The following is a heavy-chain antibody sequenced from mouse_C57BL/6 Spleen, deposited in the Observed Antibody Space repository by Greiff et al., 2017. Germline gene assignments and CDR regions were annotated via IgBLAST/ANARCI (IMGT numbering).Heavy chain of an antibody. V-gene: IGHV1-80*01. CDR2: IYPGDGDT. J-gene: IGHJ2*01. CDR3: ARESTVVARSYFDY. Sequence: QVQLQQSGAELVKPGASVKISCKASGYAFSSYWMNWVKQRPGKGLEWIGQIYPGDGDTNYNGKFKGKATLTADKSSSTAYMQLSSLTSEDSAVYFCARESTVVARSYFDYWGQGTTLTVSS. D-gene: IGHD1-1*01. CDR1: GYAFSSYW.